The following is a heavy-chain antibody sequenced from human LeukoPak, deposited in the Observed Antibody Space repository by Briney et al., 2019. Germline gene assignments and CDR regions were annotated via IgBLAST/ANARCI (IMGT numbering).Heavy chain of an antibody. J-gene: IGHJ3*02. D-gene: IGHD1-26*01. Sequence: GGTLRLSCAASGFTFSSYGMSWVRQAPGKGLEWVSAISGSGGSTYYADSVKGRFTISRDNSKNTLYLQMNSQRAEDTAVYYCAKYYPAWAAYDAFDIWGQGTMVTVSS. V-gene: IGHV3-23*01. CDR2: ISGSGGST. CDR1: GFTFSSYG. CDR3: AKYYPAWAAYDAFDI.